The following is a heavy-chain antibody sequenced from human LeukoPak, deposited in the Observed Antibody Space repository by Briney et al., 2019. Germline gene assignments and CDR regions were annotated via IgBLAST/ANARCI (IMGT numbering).Heavy chain of an antibody. CDR2: IVVGSGNT. Sequence: SVKVSCKASGFTFTSSAMQWVRQARGQRLEWIGWIVVGSGNTNYAQKFQERVTITRDMSTSTAYMELSSLRSEDTAVYYRAALPSGSLQVIDYWGQGTLVTVSS. V-gene: IGHV1-58*02. D-gene: IGHD1-26*01. CDR3: AALPSGSLQVIDY. CDR1: GFTFTSSA. J-gene: IGHJ4*02.